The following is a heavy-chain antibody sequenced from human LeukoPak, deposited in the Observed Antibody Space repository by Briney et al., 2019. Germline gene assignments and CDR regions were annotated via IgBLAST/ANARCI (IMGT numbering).Heavy chain of an antibody. J-gene: IGHJ4*02. CDR1: GFTFSSYE. D-gene: IGHD6-19*01. CDR2: ISSSSSYI. Sequence: GGSLRLSCAASGFTFSSYEMNWVRQAPGKGLEWVSSISSSSSYIYYADSVKGRFTISRDNAKNSLYLQMNSLRAEDTAVYYCARDRADIAVGYYFDYWGQGTLVTVSS. V-gene: IGHV3-21*01. CDR3: ARDRADIAVGYYFDY.